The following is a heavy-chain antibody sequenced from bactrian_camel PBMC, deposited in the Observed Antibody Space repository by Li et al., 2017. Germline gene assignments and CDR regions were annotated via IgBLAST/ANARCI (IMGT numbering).Heavy chain of an antibody. D-gene: IGHD2*01. J-gene: IGHJ4*01. Sequence: HVQLVESGGGSVLAGGSLRLSCEVSGYGYVVDCMGWFRQTPGREREWVAFIGSIGSHSETTYADSVKGRFTISKDNAKNTLYLQMNSLKPEDTAMYYCAADTNFNGGYCSGFGYWGQGTQVTVS. CDR1: GYGYVVDC. CDR2: IGSIGSHSET. V-gene: IGHV3S53*01. CDR3: AADTNFNGGYCSGFGY.